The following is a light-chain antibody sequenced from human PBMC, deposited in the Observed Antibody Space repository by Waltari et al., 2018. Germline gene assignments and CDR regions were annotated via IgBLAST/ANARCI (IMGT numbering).Light chain of an antibody. J-gene: IGKJ4*01. Sequence: DIVMTQSPDSLAVSLGERATINCKSSQSVLYNSNNKNYLAWYQQKPGQSPKLLIYWADTRESGVPDRFSGSGSGTDFTLTISSLQAEDVAVYYCQQYYTTPLTFGGGTTVEIK. CDR3: QQYYTTPLT. V-gene: IGKV4-1*01. CDR1: QSVLYNSNNKNY. CDR2: WAD.